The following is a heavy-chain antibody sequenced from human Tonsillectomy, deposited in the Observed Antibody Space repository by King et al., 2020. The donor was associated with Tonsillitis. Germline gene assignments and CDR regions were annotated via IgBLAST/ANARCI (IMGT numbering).Heavy chain of an antibody. D-gene: IGHD3-16*01. CDR1: GGSISGYY. CDR2: IYYSGST. Sequence: QLQESGPGLVKPSETLSLTCTVSGGSISGYYWSWIRQPPGKGLEWIGYIYYSGSTNYNPSLKSRVTISVDSSKNQFSLKVSSVSAADTAVYYCARGPGGGPNYYRVDVWGGGTTVTVSS. V-gene: IGHV4-59*01. J-gene: IGHJ6*04. CDR3: ARGPGGGPNYYRVDV.